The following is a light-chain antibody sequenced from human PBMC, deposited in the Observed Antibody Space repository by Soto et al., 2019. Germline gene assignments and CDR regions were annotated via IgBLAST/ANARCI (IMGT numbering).Light chain of an antibody. V-gene: IGKV3-11*01. J-gene: IGKJ4*01. CDR3: QQRSNWPLT. CDR1: QSVSGY. Sequence: EIVLTQSPGTLSLSPGERATLSCRASQSVSGYLGWYQQKPGQAPRFLIYDASYRATGTPARFSGSGSGTDFTLTISSLEPEDFAVYYCQQRSNWPLTFGGGTKVDIK. CDR2: DAS.